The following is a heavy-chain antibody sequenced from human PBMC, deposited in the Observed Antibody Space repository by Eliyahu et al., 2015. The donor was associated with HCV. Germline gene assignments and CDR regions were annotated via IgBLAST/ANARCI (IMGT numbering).Heavy chain of an antibody. CDR3: ARDIVLMVYAPDY. Sequence: EVQLVESGGGLVKPGGSLRLSCAXSGFTFSSYSMNWVRQAPGKGLEWVSSISSSSSYIYYADSVKGRFTISRDNAKNSLYLQMNSLRAEDTAVYYCARDIVLMVYAPDYWGQGTLVTVSS. J-gene: IGHJ4*02. CDR1: GFTFSSYS. D-gene: IGHD2-8*01. CDR2: ISSSSSYI. V-gene: IGHV3-21*01.